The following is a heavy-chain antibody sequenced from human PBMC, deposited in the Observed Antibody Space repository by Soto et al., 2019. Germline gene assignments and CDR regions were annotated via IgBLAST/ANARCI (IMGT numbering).Heavy chain of an antibody. CDR2: IWFDGNSQ. CDR3: AKGSGYYYHYMDV. V-gene: IGHV3-33*06. CDR1: GFTFSSSA. J-gene: IGHJ6*03. D-gene: IGHD6-19*01. Sequence: GGSLRLSFVASGFTFSSSAMYWVRHAPGKGLQWVAVIWFDGNSQHYADSVKGRFTISRDNSKDTLHLQMNSLRAEDTAVYYWAKGSGYYYHYMDVWGQGTTVPVSS.